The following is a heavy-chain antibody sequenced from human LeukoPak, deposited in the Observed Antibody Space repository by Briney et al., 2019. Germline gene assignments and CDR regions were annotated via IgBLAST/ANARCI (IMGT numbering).Heavy chain of an antibody. Sequence: SETLSLTCTVSGYSISSGYYWGWIRQPPGKGLEWIGSIYHSGSTYYNPSLKSRVTISVDTSKNQFSLKLSSVTAADTAVYYCARTYSSSSRGWVGDFDYWGQGTLATVSS. V-gene: IGHV4-38-2*02. CDR1: GYSISSGYY. CDR2: IYHSGST. J-gene: IGHJ4*02. CDR3: ARTYSSSSRGWVGDFDY. D-gene: IGHD6-6*01.